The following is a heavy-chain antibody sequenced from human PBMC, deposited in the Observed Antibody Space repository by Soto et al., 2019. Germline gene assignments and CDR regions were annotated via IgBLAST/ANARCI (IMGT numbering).Heavy chain of an antibody. CDR3: GKDLLYYESSGYYEP. CDR1: GFTFSSYA. V-gene: IGHV3-23*01. D-gene: IGHD3-22*01. Sequence: EAQLLESGGGLVQPGGSMSLSCAASGFTFSSYARSWVRQAPGKGLEWVSAISGSGGSTYYADSGKGRFTISRDNSKNTLYLQMNSLRAEDTAVYYCGKDLLYYESSGYYEPWGQGTLVTVSS. CDR2: ISGSGGST. J-gene: IGHJ5*02.